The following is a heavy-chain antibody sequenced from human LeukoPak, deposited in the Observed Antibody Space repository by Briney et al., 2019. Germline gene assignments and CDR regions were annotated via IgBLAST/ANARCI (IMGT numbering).Heavy chain of an antibody. CDR1: GFTFDDYA. Sequence: PGRSLRLSCAASGFTFDDYAMHWVRQAPGKGLEWVSGISWNSGSIGYADSVKGQFTISRDNAKNSLYLQMNSLRAEDTALYYCALTPRPYSYGPFDYWGQGTLVTVSS. J-gene: IGHJ4*02. CDR3: ALTPRPYSYGPFDY. V-gene: IGHV3-9*01. CDR2: ISWNSGSI. D-gene: IGHD5-18*01.